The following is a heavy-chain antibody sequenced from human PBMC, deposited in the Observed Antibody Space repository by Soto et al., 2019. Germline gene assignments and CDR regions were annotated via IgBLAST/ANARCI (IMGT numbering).Heavy chain of an antibody. J-gene: IGHJ6*03. CDR2: IYYSGST. CDR3: ARGVVAARHYYYYMDV. D-gene: IGHD2-15*01. V-gene: IGHV4-39*07. CDR1: GGSISSGSYY. Sequence: SETLSLTCTVSGGSISSGSYYWGWIRQPPGKGLEWIGSIYYSGSTYYNPSLKSRVTISVDTSKNQFSLKLSSVTAADTAVYYCARGVVAARHYYYYMDVWGRGTTVTVSS.